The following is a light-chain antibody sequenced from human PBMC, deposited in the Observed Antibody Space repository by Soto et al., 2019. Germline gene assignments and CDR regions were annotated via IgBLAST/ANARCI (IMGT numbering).Light chain of an antibody. V-gene: IGLV2-14*01. J-gene: IGLJ1*01. Sequence: QSVLTQPASVSGSPGQSITISCTGTSSDVGGYNYVSWYQQHPGKAPKFMIYDVSNRPSGVSNRFPGSKSGNTASLTISGLQAEDDADYYCSSCTSSSTPYVFGTGTKVTVL. CDR3: SSCTSSSTPYV. CDR2: DVS. CDR1: SSDVGGYNY.